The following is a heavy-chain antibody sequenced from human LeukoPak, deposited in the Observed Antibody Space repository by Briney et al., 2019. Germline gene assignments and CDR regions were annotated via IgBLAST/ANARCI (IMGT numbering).Heavy chain of an antibody. CDR3: VRDANQDYGMDV. V-gene: IGHV3-53*01. Sequence: RGGSLRLSCAASGFTVSSNYISWVRQAPGKRLEWVSVIYGGGSTYYADSVKGRFTISRDNSKNTLYLQMNSLRAEDTAVYYCVRDANQDYGMDVWGQGTTVTVSS. CDR1: GFTVSSNY. CDR2: IYGGGST. J-gene: IGHJ6*02.